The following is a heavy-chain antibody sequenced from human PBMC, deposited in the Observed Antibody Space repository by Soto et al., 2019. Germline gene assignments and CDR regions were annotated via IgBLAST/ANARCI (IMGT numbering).Heavy chain of an antibody. D-gene: IGHD6-19*01. CDR2: ILSDYNT. CDR1: GFTFSDYT. Sequence: EVQLLESGGGLVQPGGSLTLSCAASGFTFSDYTMTWVRQAPGKVLECISVILSDYNTYYAGSVRGRCTISRDNSKNTLYLEMNSLRAQHTDVYYCARRTSGYFGYWGQGALVTVSS. V-gene: IGHV3-23*03. CDR3: ARRTSGYFGY. J-gene: IGHJ4*02.